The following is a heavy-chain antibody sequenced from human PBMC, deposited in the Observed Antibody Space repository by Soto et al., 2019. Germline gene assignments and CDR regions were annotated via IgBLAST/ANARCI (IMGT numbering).Heavy chain of an antibody. CDR1: GFTVSSNY. V-gene: IGHV3-53*01. CDR2: IYSGGST. Sequence: GGSLRLSCAASGFTVSSNYMSWVRQAPGKGLEWVSVIYSGGSTYYADSVKGRFTISRDNSKNTLYLQMNSLRAEDTAVYYCARETGYDSGGYYRFQYFQHWGQGTLVTVSS. D-gene: IGHD3-22*01. CDR3: ARETGYDSGGYYRFQYFQH. J-gene: IGHJ1*01.